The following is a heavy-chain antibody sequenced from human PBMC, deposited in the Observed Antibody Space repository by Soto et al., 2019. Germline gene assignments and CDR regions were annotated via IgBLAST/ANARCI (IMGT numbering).Heavy chain of an antibody. Sequence: GASVKVSCKASGYTFTRYDINWVRQTAGQGLEWMGWMSPKTANTGYAQKFQDRVTMTRSTSISTAYMELSSLTSEDTAAYYCTGGPPNWGFDSWGQGTPVTVSS. CDR1: GYTFTRYD. CDR3: TGGPPNWGFDS. V-gene: IGHV1-8*01. CDR2: MSPKTANT. D-gene: IGHD7-27*01. J-gene: IGHJ5*01.